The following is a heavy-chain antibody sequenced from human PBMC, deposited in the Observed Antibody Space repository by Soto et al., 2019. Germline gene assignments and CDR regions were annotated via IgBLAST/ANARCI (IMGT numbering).Heavy chain of an antibody. CDR3: ASLILRYFDWLLPLENYMDV. CDR2: IKQDGSEK. Sequence: GGSLRLSCAASGFTFSSYWMSWVRQAPGKGLEWVANIKQDGSEKYYVDSVKGRFTISRDNAKNSLYLQMNSLRAEDTAVYYCASLILRYFDWLLPLENYMDVWGKGTTVTVSS. J-gene: IGHJ6*03. D-gene: IGHD3-9*01. CDR1: GFTFSSYW. V-gene: IGHV3-7*01.